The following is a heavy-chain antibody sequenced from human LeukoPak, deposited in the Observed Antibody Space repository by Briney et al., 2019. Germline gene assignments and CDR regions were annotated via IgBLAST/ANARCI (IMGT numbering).Heavy chain of an antibody. CDR3: AKPPFGYDYSAHDEYFQH. CDR1: GFTFSSYG. CDR2: ISYDGSNK. J-gene: IGHJ1*01. D-gene: IGHD4-11*01. Sequence: GRSLRLSCAASGFTFSSYGMHWVRQAPGKGLEWVAVISYDGSNKYYTDSVKGRFTISRDNSKNTLYLQMNSLRAEDTAVYYCAKPPFGYDYSAHDEYFQHWGQGTLVTVSS. V-gene: IGHV3-30*18.